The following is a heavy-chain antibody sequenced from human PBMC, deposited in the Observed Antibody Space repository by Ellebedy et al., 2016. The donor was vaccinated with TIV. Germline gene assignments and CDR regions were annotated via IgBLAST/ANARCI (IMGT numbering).Heavy chain of an antibody. D-gene: IGHD4-11*01. V-gene: IGHV4-34*01. CDR2: INDSGST. J-gene: IGHJ6*03. CDR1: VESFSGFY. Sequence: SETLSLXXAVYVESFSGFYWNWIRQPPGSGLEWVGEINDSGSTKYNPSLKSRVTISVDTSKNQFSLKLSSVTAADTAVYYCARGTLQSNTYYYMDVWGKGTTVTVSS. CDR3: ARGTLQSNTYYYMDV.